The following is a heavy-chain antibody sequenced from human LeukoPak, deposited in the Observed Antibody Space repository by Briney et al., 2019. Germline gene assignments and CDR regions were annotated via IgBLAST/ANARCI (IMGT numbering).Heavy chain of an antibody. CDR1: GSSFSSDS. CDR3: ARASVDIVVVPAAWGMDV. V-gene: IGHV3-48*04. CDR2: ISSASTTI. D-gene: IGHD2-2*03. Sequence: GGSLRLSCVASGSSFSSDSMNWVRQAPAKGLEWISYISSASTTIYYADSVKGRFTISRDNAKNSLYLQMNSLRAEDTAVYYCARASVDIVVVPAAWGMDVWGKGTTVTVSS. J-gene: IGHJ6*03.